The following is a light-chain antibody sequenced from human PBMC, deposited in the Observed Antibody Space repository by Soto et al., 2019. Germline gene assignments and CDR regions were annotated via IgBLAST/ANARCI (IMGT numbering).Light chain of an antibody. J-gene: IGKJ4*01. CDR3: QQFGNLPVT. V-gene: IGKV1-33*01. CDR2: DAS. CDR1: HDITNY. Sequence: DIRMTQSPSSLSASVGDRVTINCQASHDITNYLNWYQQKPGKAPNLLIYDASNLETGVPSRFSGRGLGTDFNLTISSLQPEDFGTYFCQQFGNLPVTFGGGTKVGIK.